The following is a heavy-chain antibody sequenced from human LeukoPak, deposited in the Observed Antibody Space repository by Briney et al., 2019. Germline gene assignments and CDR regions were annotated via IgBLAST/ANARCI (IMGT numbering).Heavy chain of an antibody. CDR3: ARGPRRLRWEYFDY. CDR2: INHSGST. Sequence: SETLSLTCAVYGGSFSGYYWSWLRQPPGKGLEWLGEINHSGSTNYNPSLKSRVTISVDTSKNQFSLKLSSVTAADTAVYYCARGPRRLRWEYFDYWGQGTLVTVSS. V-gene: IGHV4-34*01. CDR1: GGSFSGYY. D-gene: IGHD4-23*01. J-gene: IGHJ4*02.